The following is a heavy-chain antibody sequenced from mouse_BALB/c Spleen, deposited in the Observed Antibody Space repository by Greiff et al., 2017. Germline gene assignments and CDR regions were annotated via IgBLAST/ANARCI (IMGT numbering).Heavy chain of an antibody. CDR2: ISSGSSTI. D-gene: IGHD1-1*01. CDR1: GFTFSSFG. Sequence: EVMLVESGGGLVQPGGSRKLSCAASGFTFSSFGMHWVRQAPEKGLEWVAYISSGSSTIYYADTVKGRFTISRDNPKNTLFLQMTSLRSEDTAMYYCARVNYGSDYWGQGTTLTVSS. J-gene: IGHJ2*01. V-gene: IGHV5-17*02. CDR3: ARVNYGSDY.